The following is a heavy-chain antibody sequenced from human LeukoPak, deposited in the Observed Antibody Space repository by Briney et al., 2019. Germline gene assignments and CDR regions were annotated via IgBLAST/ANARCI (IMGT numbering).Heavy chain of an antibody. Sequence: SVKVSCKAFGYTFTSYYMHWVRQAPGQGLEWMGIINPNSGGTNYAQKFQGRVTMTRDTSISTAYMELSRLRSDDTAVYYCARVRVVVAARGPFDYWGQGTLVTVSS. J-gene: IGHJ4*02. CDR2: INPNSGGT. D-gene: IGHD2-15*01. V-gene: IGHV1-2*02. CDR1: GYTFTSYY. CDR3: ARVRVVVAARGPFDY.